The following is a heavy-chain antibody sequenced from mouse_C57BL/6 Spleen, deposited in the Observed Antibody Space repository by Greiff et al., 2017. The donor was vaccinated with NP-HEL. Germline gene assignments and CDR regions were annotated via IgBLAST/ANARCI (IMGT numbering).Heavy chain of an antibody. CDR3: ARSRTTVVAPGYFDY. CDR1: GYTFTSYT. CDR2: INPSSGYT. Sequence: QVQLQQSGAELARPGASVKMSCKASGYTFTSYTMHWVKQRPGPGLEWIGYINPSSGYTKYNQKFKDKATLTADKSSSTAYMQLSSLTSEDSAVYYCARSRTTVVAPGYFDYWGQGTTLTVSS. J-gene: IGHJ2*01. D-gene: IGHD1-1*01. V-gene: IGHV1-4*01.